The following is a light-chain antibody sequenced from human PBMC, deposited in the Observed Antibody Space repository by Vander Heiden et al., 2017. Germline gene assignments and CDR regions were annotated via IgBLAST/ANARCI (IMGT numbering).Light chain of an antibody. CDR1: QDISNY. J-gene: IGKJ4*01. V-gene: IGKV1-33*01. CDR3: QQYDNLPLLT. Sequence: DIQMTQSPSSLSASVGDRVTITCQASQDISNYLNWYQQKPGKAPKLLTYDASNLETGVPSRFSGSGSGTDFTIPIRSLQAEDIATYYGQQYDNLPLLTCGGGTKVEIK. CDR2: DAS.